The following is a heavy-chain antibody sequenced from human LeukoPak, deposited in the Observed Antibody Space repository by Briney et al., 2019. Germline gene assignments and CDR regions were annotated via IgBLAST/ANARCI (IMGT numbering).Heavy chain of an antibody. D-gene: IGHD3-16*01. J-gene: IGHJ4*02. Sequence: SGGSLRLSCAASGFSFSTYALHWVRQAPGKGLEWVAVISYDGNKIYYADSVKGRFTISRDSSKNTLDLQMNSLRAEDTAVYYCAKDHYATRGSLFDYWGQGTLVTVSS. V-gene: IGHV3-30-3*01. CDR1: GFSFSTYA. CDR3: AKDHYATRGSLFDY. CDR2: ISYDGNKI.